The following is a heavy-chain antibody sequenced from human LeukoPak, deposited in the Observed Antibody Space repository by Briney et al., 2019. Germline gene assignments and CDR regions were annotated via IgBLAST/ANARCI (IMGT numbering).Heavy chain of an antibody. D-gene: IGHD1-26*01. CDR1: GGSISSGTYY. CDR2: IYTTGST. J-gene: IGHJ4*02. Sequence: SETLSLTCTVSGGSISSGTYYWTWIRQPAGKGLEWIGRIYTTGSTNYNPSLKSRVTMSTDTSKNQFSLKLSSVTAADTAVYYCAKAQWELVPYYFDYWGQGTLVTVSS. CDR3: AKAQWELVPYYFDY. V-gene: IGHV4-61*02.